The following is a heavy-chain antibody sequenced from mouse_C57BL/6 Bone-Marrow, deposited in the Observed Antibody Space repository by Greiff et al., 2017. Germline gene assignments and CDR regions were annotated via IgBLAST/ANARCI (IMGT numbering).Heavy chain of an antibody. J-gene: IGHJ4*01. D-gene: IGHD2-1*01. V-gene: IGHV2-6*01. CDR3: ARYGKGYAMDY. CDR1: GFSLTSYG. CDR2: IWGVGST. Sequence: VTLMESGPGLVAPSQSLSITCTVSGFSLTSYGVDWVRQSPGKGLGWLGVIWGVGSTNYNSALKSRLSISKDNSKSQVFLKMNSLQTDDTAMYYCARYGKGYAMDYWGQGTSVTVSS.